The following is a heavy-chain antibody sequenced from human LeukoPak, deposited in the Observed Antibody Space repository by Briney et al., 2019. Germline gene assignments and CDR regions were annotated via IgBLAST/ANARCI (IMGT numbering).Heavy chain of an antibody. D-gene: IGHD3-10*01. CDR2: IKSKTDGGTT. V-gene: IGHV3-15*07. CDR1: GFIFNNAW. Sequence: GGSLRLSCAASGFIFNNAWMNWVRQAPGKGLEWVGRIKSKTDGGTTHYAAPVKGRFTVSRDDSKNTLYLQMNSLKTEDTAVCYCATDLGSGRRNDAFDIWGQGTMVTVSS. CDR3: ATDLGSGRRNDAFDI. J-gene: IGHJ3*02.